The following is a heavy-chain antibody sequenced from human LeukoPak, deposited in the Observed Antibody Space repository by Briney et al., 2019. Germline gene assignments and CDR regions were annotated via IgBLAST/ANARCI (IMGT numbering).Heavy chain of an antibody. CDR1: GFTVSTNY. V-gene: IGHV3-66*01. Sequence: GGSLRLSCAASGFTVSTNYMSWVRQAPGKGLEWVSVIYSDGRTYFADSVKGRFTISRDNSKNTLYLQMNSLRAEDTAVYYCVRGSYGAYDYWGQGSLVTVSS. CDR2: IYSDGRT. D-gene: IGHD4-17*01. CDR3: VRGSYGAYDY. J-gene: IGHJ4*02.